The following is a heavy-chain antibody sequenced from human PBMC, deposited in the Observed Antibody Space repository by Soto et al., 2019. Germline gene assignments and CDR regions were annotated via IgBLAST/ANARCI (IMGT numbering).Heavy chain of an antibody. Sequence: QVQLVQSGAEVKKPGASVKVSCKASGYTFTSYDINWVRQATGQGLAWMGWMNPNSGNTGYAQKFQGRVTRARNTSISTAYMELSSLRSEDTAVYYCARGYDDFWSGYSRSGGVVDYWGQGTLVTVSS. CDR3: ARGYDDFWSGYSRSGGVVDY. D-gene: IGHD3-3*01. CDR2: MNPNSGNT. J-gene: IGHJ4*02. V-gene: IGHV1-8*01. CDR1: GYTFTSYD.